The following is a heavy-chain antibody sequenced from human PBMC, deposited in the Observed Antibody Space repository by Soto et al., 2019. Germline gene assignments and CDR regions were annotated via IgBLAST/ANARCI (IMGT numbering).Heavy chain of an antibody. CDR3: ARDFLSHVLRYFDWPPGGYYYYMDV. J-gene: IGHJ6*03. Sequence: GASVKVSCKASGYTFTSYGISWVRQAPGQGLEWMGWISAYNGNTNYAQKLQGRVTMTTDTSTSTAYMVLRSLRSDDTAVYYCARDFLSHVLRYFDWPPGGYYYYMDVWGKGTTVTVSS. CDR1: GYTFTSYG. CDR2: ISAYNGNT. D-gene: IGHD3-9*01. V-gene: IGHV1-18*01.